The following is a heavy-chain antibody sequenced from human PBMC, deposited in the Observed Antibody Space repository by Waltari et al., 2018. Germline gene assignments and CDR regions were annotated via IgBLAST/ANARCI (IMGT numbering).Heavy chain of an antibody. D-gene: IGHD4-17*01. V-gene: IGHV1-24*01. J-gene: IGHJ3*02. CDR2: FDPEDAET. Sequence: QVQLVQSGAEVKKPGASVKVSCKVSGYTLNELSIQWVRQATGKGLEWMGGFDPEDAETIYAQKFQGRVTMTEDTSTDTAYMELSSLRSEDTAVYYCATGVGYGDYGEAFDIWGQGTMVTVSS. CDR1: GYTLNELS. CDR3: ATGVGYGDYGEAFDI.